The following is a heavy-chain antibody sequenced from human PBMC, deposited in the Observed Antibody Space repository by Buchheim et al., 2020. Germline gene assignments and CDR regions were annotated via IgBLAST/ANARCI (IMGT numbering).Heavy chain of an antibody. CDR3: ARTTGAGDYSNYWSFDY. V-gene: IGHV4-31*03. CDR1: GASISSGGYY. Sequence: QVQLQESGPGLVKPSQTLSLICTVSGASISSGGYYWSWIRQHPGKGLEWIGYIYYSGSTSYNPSLKSRVTISVDTSKNHFSLKLSSVTAADTAVYYCARTTGAGDYSNYWSFDYWGQGTL. CDR2: IYYSGST. J-gene: IGHJ4*02. D-gene: IGHD4-11*01.